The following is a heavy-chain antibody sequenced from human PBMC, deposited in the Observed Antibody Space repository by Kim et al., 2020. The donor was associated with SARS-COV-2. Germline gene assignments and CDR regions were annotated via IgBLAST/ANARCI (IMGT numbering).Heavy chain of an antibody. D-gene: IGHD3-10*01. J-gene: IGHJ4*02. CDR1: GFTFSSYN. V-gene: IGHV3-21*01. Sequence: GGSLRLSCAASGFTFSSYNMNWVRQAPGKGLEWVSSITTGTKNIYYADSVKGRFTISRDNAKNSLYLQMNSLRAEDTALYYCARDHSSGGLLWFGDSSDYGETSDYWGQGTLVTVSS. CDR2: ITTGTKNI. CDR3: ARDHSSGGLLWFGDSSDYGETSDY.